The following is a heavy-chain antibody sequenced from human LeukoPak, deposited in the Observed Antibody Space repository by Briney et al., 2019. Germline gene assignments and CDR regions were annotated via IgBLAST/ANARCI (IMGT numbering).Heavy chain of an antibody. D-gene: IGHD3-10*01. CDR3: ARDGDYYGSRSYTDAGYYYGMDV. J-gene: IGHJ6*02. CDR2: INPNSGGT. Sequence: ASVKVSCKASGYTFTGYYMHWVRQAPGQVLEWMGWINPNSGGTNYAQKFQGRVTMTRDTSISTAYMELSRLRSDDTAVYYCARDGDYYGSRSYTDAGYYYGMDVWGQGTTVTVSS. CDR1: GYTFTGYY. V-gene: IGHV1-2*02.